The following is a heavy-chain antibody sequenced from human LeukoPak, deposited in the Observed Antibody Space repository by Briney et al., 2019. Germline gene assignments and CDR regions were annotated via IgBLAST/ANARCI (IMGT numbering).Heavy chain of an antibody. J-gene: IGHJ6*02. Sequence: ASVKVSCKASGYTFTSYAMNWVRQAPGQGLEWMGWINAGNGNTKYSQKFQGRVTITRDTSASTAYMELSSLRSEDTAVYYCARVGLVPAAIQEVYGMDVWGQGTTVTVSS. V-gene: IGHV1-3*01. D-gene: IGHD2-2*01. CDR1: GYTFTSYA. CDR3: ARVGLVPAAIQEVYGMDV. CDR2: INAGNGNT.